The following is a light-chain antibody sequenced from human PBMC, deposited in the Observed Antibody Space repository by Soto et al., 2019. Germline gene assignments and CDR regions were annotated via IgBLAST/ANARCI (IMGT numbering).Light chain of an antibody. V-gene: IGLV2-14*01. J-gene: IGLJ1*01. Sequence: QSALTQPASVSGSPGQSITISCTGTSSDVGGYNYVSWYQQHPGKAPKLMIYDVSNRPSGVSNRFSGSKSGNTASLTISGRQAEDEADYYSSSYKSSSTRDFGTGTKVTVL. CDR1: SSDVGGYNY. CDR3: SSYKSSSTRD. CDR2: DVS.